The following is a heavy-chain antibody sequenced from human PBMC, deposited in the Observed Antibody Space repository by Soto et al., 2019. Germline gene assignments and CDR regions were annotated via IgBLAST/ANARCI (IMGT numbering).Heavy chain of an antibody. CDR1: GGTFSSYA. CDR2: IIPIFGTA. J-gene: IGHJ4*02. V-gene: IGHV1-69*13. CDR3: ARMGRLPAALPTDFDY. Sequence: ASVKVSCKASGGTFSSYAISWVRQAPGQGLEWMGGIIPIFGTANYAQKFQGRVTITADESTSTAYMELSSLRSEDTAVYYCARMGRLPAALPTDFDYWGQGTLVTVSS. D-gene: IGHD2-2*02.